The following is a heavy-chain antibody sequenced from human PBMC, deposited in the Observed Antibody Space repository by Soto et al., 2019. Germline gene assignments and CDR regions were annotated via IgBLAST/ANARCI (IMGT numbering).Heavy chain of an antibody. V-gene: IGHV4-34*01. Sequence: QVQLQQWGAGLLKPSETLSLTCAVDGGSFSGYYWSWIRQPPGKGLEWIGEINHSGSTNYNPPLKSRVTISVDTSKNKFSLKLSSVTAADTAVYYCARTLRYFDWLLYDAFDIWGQGTMVTVS. J-gene: IGHJ3*02. CDR1: GGSFSGYY. CDR3: ARTLRYFDWLLYDAFDI. CDR2: INHSGST. D-gene: IGHD3-9*01.